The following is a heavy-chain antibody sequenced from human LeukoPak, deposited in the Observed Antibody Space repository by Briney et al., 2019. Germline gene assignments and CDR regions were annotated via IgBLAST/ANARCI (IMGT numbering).Heavy chain of an antibody. CDR2: ISGSGGST. D-gene: IGHD3-22*01. J-gene: IGHJ4*02. V-gene: IGHV3-23*01. Sequence: GGSLRLSCAASGFTFSSYAMSWVRQAPEKGLEWVSAISGSGGSTYYADSVKGRFTISRDNSKNTLYLQMNSLRDEDTAVYYCARALSQYYYDSSSAYWGQGTLVTVSS. CDR1: GFTFSSYA. CDR3: ARALSQYYYDSSSAY.